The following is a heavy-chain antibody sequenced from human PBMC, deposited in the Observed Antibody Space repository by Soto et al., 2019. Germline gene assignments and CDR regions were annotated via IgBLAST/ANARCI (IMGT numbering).Heavy chain of an antibody. D-gene: IGHD3-22*01. CDR2: IYYSGNT. CDR1: GGSITNYY. J-gene: IGHJ5*02. V-gene: IGHV4-59*01. CDR3: ARGGPNYYDSSFDP. Sequence: SETLSLTCTVSGGSITNYYWNWIRQPPGKGLEWIGHIYYSGNTNYNPSLKSRVTISVDTSKNQFSLKLSSVTAADTAVYYCARGGPNYYDSSFDPWGQGTPVTVSS.